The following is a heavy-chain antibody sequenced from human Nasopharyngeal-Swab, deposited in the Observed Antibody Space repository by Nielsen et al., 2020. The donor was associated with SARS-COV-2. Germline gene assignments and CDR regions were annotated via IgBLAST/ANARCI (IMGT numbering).Heavy chain of an antibody. J-gene: IGHJ4*02. CDR2: VYSSGST. CDR3: ARGADSSGYSMYYFDY. CDR1: GGSISRYY. V-gene: IGHV4-59*12. Sequence: SETLSLTCIVSGGSISRYYWSWIRQPPGKGLEWIGYVYSSGSTNYNPSLKSRVTISVDTSKNQFSLKVSSVTPADTAVYYCARGADSSGYSMYYFDYWGQGTLVTVSS. D-gene: IGHD3-22*01.